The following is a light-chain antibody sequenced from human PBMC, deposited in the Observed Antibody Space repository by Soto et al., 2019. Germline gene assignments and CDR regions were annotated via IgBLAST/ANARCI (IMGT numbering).Light chain of an antibody. J-gene: IGLJ1*01. CDR3: SLYTSSSTFYV. V-gene: IGLV2-18*01. CDR1: SSDVGSYNR. Sequence: QSVLTQPPSVSGSPGQSVTISCTGTSSDVGSYNRVSWYQQPPGTAPKLMIYEVSNRPSGVPDRFSGSKSGNTASLTISGLQAEDEADYYCSLYTSSSTFYVFGTGTKV. CDR2: EVS.